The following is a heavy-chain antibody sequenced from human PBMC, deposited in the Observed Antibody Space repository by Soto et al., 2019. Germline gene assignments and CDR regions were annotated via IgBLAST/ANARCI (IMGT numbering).Heavy chain of an antibody. V-gene: IGHV3-49*03. CDR1: GFTFGDYA. J-gene: IGHJ6*02. CDR3: TRDVDDFWPGDYYYYGMDV. Sequence: PGGSLRLSCTASGFTFGDYAMSWFRQAPGKGLEWVGFIRSKAYGGTTEYAASVKGRFTISRDDSKSIAYLQMNSLKTEDTAVYYCTRDVDDFWPGDYYYYGMDVWGQGTTVTVSS. D-gene: IGHD3-3*01. CDR2: IRSKAYGGTT.